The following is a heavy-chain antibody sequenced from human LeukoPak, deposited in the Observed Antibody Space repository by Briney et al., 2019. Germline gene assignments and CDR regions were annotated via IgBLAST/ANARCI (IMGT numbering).Heavy chain of an antibody. J-gene: IGHJ4*02. D-gene: IGHD5-24*01. CDR1: GFTFSGSA. Sequence: PGGSLRLSCAASGFTFSGSAMHWVRQASGKGLEWVGRIRSKANNYATAYAASVKGRFTISRDDSKNTAYLQMNSLKTEDTAVYYCARGEMATIHDYWGQGTLVTVSS. V-gene: IGHV3-73*01. CDR2: IRSKANNYAT. CDR3: ARGEMATIHDY.